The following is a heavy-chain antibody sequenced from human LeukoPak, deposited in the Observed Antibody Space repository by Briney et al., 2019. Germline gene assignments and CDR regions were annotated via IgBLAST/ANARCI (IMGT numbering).Heavy chain of an antibody. V-gene: IGHV4-38-2*02. CDR3: ARLRVQNYGGNWGFDY. CDR1: GYSISSISSTYY. Sequence: SETLSLTCTVSGYSISSISSTYYWGWVRQSPGKRLEWIGSSIYHSGSTYYTPSLQSRVTISIDTSKNQFSLKLSSVTAADTAVYYCARLRVQNYGGNWGFDYWGQGTLVTVSS. CDR2: SIYHSGST. D-gene: IGHD4-23*01. J-gene: IGHJ4*02.